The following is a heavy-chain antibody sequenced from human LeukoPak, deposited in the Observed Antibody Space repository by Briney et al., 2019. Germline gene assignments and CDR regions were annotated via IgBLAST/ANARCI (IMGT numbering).Heavy chain of an antibody. J-gene: IGHJ5*02. V-gene: IGHV3-7*01. CDR1: GFTFSSYW. D-gene: IGHD4-23*01. CDR2: IKQDGSEK. CDR3: ARSSYLGGNSAWFDP. Sequence: GGSLRLSCAASGFTFSSYWMSWVRQAPGKGLEWVANIKQDGSEKYYVGSVKGRFTISRDNAKNSLYLQMNSLRAEDTAVYYCARSSYLGGNSAWFDPWGQGTLVTVSS.